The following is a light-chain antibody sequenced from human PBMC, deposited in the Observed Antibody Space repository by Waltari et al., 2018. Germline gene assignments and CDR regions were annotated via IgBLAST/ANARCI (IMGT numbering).Light chain of an antibody. V-gene: IGLV2-11*02. J-gene: IGLJ1*01. CDR3: CSYADGNTYL. CDR1: SSDVGAYMY. Sequence: QSALTQPRSVSGSPGQSVTISCTGTSSDVGAYMYVSWYQQRPGQAPKLLIYDLTYRPSGVPDRFSGSKSGNTASLTISGLQAEDEADYYCCSYADGNTYLFGTGTFVTVL. CDR2: DLT.